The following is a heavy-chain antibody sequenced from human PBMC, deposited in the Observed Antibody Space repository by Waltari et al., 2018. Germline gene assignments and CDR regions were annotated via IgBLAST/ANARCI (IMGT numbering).Heavy chain of an antibody. D-gene: IGHD1-26*01. V-gene: IGHV4-4*07. Sequence: QVQLQESGPGLVKPSETLSLPCTVSGGSISSYYWIWIRQPAGKGLEWIGRIYTSGSTNYNPSLKSRVTMSVDTSKNQFSLKLSSVTAADTAVYYCARDTVGATTGSFDYWGQGTLVTVSS. CDR3: ARDTVGATTGSFDY. J-gene: IGHJ4*02. CDR1: GGSISSYY. CDR2: IYTSGST.